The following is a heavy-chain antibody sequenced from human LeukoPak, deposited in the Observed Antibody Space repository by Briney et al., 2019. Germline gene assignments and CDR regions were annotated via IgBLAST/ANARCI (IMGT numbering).Heavy chain of an antibody. CDR1: GYTFTSYG. J-gene: IGHJ4*02. Sequence: ASVKVSCKASGYTFTSYGISWVRQAPGQGLEWMGWISAYNGNTNYAQKLQGRVTMTTDTSTSTAYMELRSLRSDDTAVYYCARGSELLWFGESVYFDYWGQGTLVTVSS. D-gene: IGHD3-10*01. V-gene: IGHV1-18*01. CDR3: ARGSELLWFGESVYFDY. CDR2: ISAYNGNT.